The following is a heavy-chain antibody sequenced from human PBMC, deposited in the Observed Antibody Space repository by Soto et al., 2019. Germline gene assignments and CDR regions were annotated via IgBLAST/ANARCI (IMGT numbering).Heavy chain of an antibody. CDR3: ARGRSYDYGSGSYYNYGMDV. CDR2: INHSGST. J-gene: IGHJ6*02. Sequence: SQTLSLTCAVYGGSFMGYDGSWIRQPPGKGLEWSGEINHSGSTNYNPSLKSRVTISVDTSKNQFSLKLSSVTAADKAVYYCARGRSYDYGSGSYYNYGMDVWGQGTTVTVSS. V-gene: IGHV4-34*01. CDR1: GGSFMGYD. D-gene: IGHD3-10*01.